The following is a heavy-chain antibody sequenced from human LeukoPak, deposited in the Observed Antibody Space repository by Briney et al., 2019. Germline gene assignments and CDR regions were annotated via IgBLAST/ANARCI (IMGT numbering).Heavy chain of an antibody. CDR3: ARARFGRTTIAVAGDRGSFDY. CDR2: IYYSGST. V-gene: IGHV4-30-4*01. J-gene: IGHJ4*02. Sequence: SQTLSLTCTVSGGSISSGDYYWSWIRQPPGKGLEWIGYIYYSGSTYYNPSLKSRVTISVDTSKNQFSLKLSSVTAADTAVYYCARARFGRTTIAVAGDRGSFDYWGQGTLVTVSS. D-gene: IGHD6-13*01. CDR1: GGSISSGDYY.